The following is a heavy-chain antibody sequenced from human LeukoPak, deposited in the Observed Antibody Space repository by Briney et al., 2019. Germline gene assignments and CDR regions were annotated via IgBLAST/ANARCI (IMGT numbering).Heavy chain of an antibody. CDR2: IYWDDSK. Sequence: SGPTLVNPTQTLTLTCTFSGFSLSTSGVGVGWIRQPPGKALEWLALIYWDDSKPYSPSLKSRLTITKDTSKNQVVLTMTNMDPVDTATYYCAHYGDYRFMYYFDHWGQGTLVTVSS. J-gene: IGHJ4*02. CDR3: AHYGDYRFMYYFDH. V-gene: IGHV2-5*02. D-gene: IGHD4-17*01. CDR1: GFSLSTSGVG.